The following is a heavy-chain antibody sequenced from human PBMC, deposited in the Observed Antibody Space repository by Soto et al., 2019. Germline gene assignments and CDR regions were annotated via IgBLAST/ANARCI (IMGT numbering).Heavy chain of an antibody. J-gene: IGHJ3*02. CDR1: GFTFSSYA. V-gene: IGHV3-23*01. CDR3: AKYYDSSGYYPDDAFDI. CDR2: ISGSGGST. D-gene: IGHD3-22*01. Sequence: GGSLRLSCAASGFTFSSYAMSWVRQAPGKGLEWVSAISGSGGSTYYADSVKGRFTISRDNSKNTLYLQMNSLRAEDTAVYYCAKYYDSSGYYPDDAFDIWGQGTMVTVSS.